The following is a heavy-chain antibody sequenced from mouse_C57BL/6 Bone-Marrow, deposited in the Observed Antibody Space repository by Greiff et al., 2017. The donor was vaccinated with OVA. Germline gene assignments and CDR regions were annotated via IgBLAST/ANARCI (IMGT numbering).Heavy chain of an antibody. CDR3: AREATAQARAMDY. J-gene: IGHJ4*01. CDR1: GYTFTSYW. Sequence: VQLQQSGAELVKPGASVKMSCKASGYTFTSYWITWVKQRPGQGLEWIGDIYPGSGSTNYNEKFKSKATLTVDTSSSTAYMQLSSLTSEDSAVYYCAREATAQARAMDYWGQGTSVTVSS. CDR2: IYPGSGST. D-gene: IGHD3-2*02. V-gene: IGHV1-55*01.